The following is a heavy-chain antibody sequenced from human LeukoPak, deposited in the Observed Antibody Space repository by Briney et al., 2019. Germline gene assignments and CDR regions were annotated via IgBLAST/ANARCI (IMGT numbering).Heavy chain of an antibody. CDR3: ARVKLLQRAFDY. CDR2: ISSSSSYI. J-gene: IGHJ4*02. D-gene: IGHD2-15*01. Sequence: PGGSLRLSCAASGFTFSSYSMNWVRQAPGKGLEWVSSISSSSSYIYYADSVKGRFTISRDNARNSLYLQMNSLRAEDTAVYYCARVKLLQRAFDYWGQGTLVTVSS. V-gene: IGHV3-21*01. CDR1: GFTFSSYS.